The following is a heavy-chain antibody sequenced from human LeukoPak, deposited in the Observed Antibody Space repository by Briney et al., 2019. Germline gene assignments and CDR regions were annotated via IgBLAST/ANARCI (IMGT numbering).Heavy chain of an antibody. CDR2: ISSGSTGM. D-gene: IGHD1-26*01. J-gene: IGHJ6*03. CDR1: GFTFNVYS. Sequence: GGSLRLSCAASGFTFNVYSMNWVRQAPGKGLEWISYISSGSTGMYYADSVKGQFTISRDNAKNSLFLQMNSLGAEDTAVYYCAREVGWVMDVWGKGTTVTVSS. V-gene: IGHV3-48*01. CDR3: AREVGWVMDV.